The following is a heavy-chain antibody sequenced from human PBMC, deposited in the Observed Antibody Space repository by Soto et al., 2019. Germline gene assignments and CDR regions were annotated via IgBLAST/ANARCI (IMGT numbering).Heavy chain of an antibody. CDR3: TTGYPLRFSVGY. V-gene: IGHV3-15*01. Sequence: PGGSLRLSCAASGFTFSNAWMSLVRQAPGKGLEWVGRIKSKTDGGTTDYAAPVKGRFTISRDDSKNTLYLQMNSLKTEDTAVYYCTTGYPLRFSVGYWGQGTLVTVSS. J-gene: IGHJ4*02. CDR1: GFTFSNAW. D-gene: IGHD4-17*01. CDR2: IKSKTDGGTT.